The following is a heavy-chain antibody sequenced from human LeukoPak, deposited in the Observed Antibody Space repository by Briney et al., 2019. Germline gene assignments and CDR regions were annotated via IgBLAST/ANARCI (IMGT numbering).Heavy chain of an antibody. D-gene: IGHD3-9*01. CDR2: IIPIFGTA. CDR1: GGTFSSYA. Sequence: SVKVSCKASGGTFSSYAISWVRQAPRQGLEWMGGIIPIFGTANYAQKFQGRVTITADESTSTAYMELSSLRSEDTAVYYCAREGSVDWLGRRPLYFDYWGQGTLVTVSS. J-gene: IGHJ4*02. V-gene: IGHV1-69*13. CDR3: AREGSVDWLGRRPLYFDY.